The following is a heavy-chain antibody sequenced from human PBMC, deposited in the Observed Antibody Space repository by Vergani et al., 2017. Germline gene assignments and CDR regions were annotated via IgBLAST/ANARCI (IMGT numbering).Heavy chain of an antibody. CDR3: AREGYAFWSLGSYYYYYYMDV. Sequence: QVQLQESGPGLVKPSETLFLTCTVPGGSISSYYWSWIRQPAGKGLEWIGRIYTSGSTNYNPSLKSRVTMSVDTSKNQFSLKLSSVTAADTAVYYCAREGYAFWSLGSYYYYYYMDVWGKGTTVTVSS. D-gene: IGHD3-3*01. CDR2: IYTSGST. J-gene: IGHJ6*03. CDR1: GGSISSYY. V-gene: IGHV4-4*07.